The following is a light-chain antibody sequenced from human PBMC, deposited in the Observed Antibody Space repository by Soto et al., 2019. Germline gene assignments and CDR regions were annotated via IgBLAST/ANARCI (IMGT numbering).Light chain of an antibody. J-gene: IGKJ1*01. CDR3: QQYGSSGT. CDR1: QSVISTY. CDR2: GAS. V-gene: IGKV3-20*01. Sequence: LLTQSPGTLSLSPGDRATLSWRASQSVISTYLAWYQQKPGQAPRLLIYGASNRATGIPDRFSGGGSGTDFTLTISRLEPEDFAVYYCQQYGSSGTFGQGTKVDIK.